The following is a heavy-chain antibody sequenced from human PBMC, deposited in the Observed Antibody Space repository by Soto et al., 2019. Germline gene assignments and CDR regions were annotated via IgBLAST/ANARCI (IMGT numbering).Heavy chain of an antibody. D-gene: IGHD6-13*01. V-gene: IGHV3-30*18. Sequence: PVWSVRHYCETSGFSFRSYAMHWVRQAPGKGLQWVGVISYDGSHKFYGESVKGRFTISRENSKNNLYLQMPSLTTEDTGIYYCAKVAGVATGGTVGGLDPWGQGTLVTVSS. J-gene: IGHJ5*02. CDR1: GFSFRSYA. CDR3: AKVAGVATGGTVGGLDP. CDR2: ISYDGSHK.